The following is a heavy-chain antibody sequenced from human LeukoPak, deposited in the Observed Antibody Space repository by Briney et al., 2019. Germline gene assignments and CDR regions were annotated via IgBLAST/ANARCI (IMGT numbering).Heavy chain of an antibody. CDR1: GFTVSSNY. CDR3: AQLGQQLDPWLDH. V-gene: IGHV3-66*02. D-gene: IGHD6-13*01. CDR2: IYSGGST. J-gene: IGHJ5*02. Sequence: PGGSLRLSCAASGFTVSSNYMSWVRQAPGKGLEWVSVIYSGGSTYYADSVKGRFTISRDNSKNTLYLQMNSLRAEDTAVYYCAQLGQQLDPWLDHWGQGTLVTVSS.